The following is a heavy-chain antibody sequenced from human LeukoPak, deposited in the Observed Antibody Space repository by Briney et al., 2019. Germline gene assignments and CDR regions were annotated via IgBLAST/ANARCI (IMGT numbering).Heavy chain of an antibody. Sequence: SETLSLTCTVFGDSITISYWTWIRLPPGKGLEWIAYIYYTGYTNYNPSLKSRVSISVDTSKNQLSLKLISVTAADTAVYYCARDPIGSVDYWGPGAQVTVSS. D-gene: IGHD1-1*01. J-gene: IGHJ4*02. CDR1: GDSITISY. CDR3: ARDPIGSVDY. CDR2: IYYTGYT. V-gene: IGHV4-59*01.